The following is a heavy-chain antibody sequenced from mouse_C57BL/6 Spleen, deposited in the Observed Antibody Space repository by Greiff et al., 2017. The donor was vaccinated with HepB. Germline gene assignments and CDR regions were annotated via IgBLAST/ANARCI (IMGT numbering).Heavy chain of an antibody. D-gene: IGHD1-1*01. J-gene: IGHJ2*01. CDR3: ARIKTTVVAHCDY. V-gene: IGHV1-53*01. Sequence: QVQLQQPGTELVKPGASVKLSCKASGYTFTSYWMHWVKQRPGQGLEWIGNINPSNGGTNYNEKFKSKATLTVDKSSSTAYMQLSSLTSEDSAVYDCARIKTTVVAHCDYWGQGTTLTVSS. CDR2: INPSNGGT. CDR1: GYTFTSYW.